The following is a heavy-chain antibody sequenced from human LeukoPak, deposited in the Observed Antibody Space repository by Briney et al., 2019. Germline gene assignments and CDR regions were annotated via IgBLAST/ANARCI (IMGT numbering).Heavy chain of an antibody. CDR3: ARGSSQTYYYGSGSSLFDY. Sequence: PSETLSLTCTVSGGSISSGGYYWSWIRQHPGKGLEWIGYIYYSGSTYYNPSLKSRVTISVDTSKNQFSLKLSSVTAADTAVYYCARGSSQTYYYGSGSSLFDYWGQGTLVTVSS. J-gene: IGHJ4*02. D-gene: IGHD3-10*01. V-gene: IGHV4-31*03. CDR1: GGSISSGGYY. CDR2: IYYSGST.